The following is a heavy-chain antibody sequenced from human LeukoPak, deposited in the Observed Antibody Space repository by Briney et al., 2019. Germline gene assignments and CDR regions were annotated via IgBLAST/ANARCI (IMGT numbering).Heavy chain of an antibody. CDR2: FKTKYNQV. CDR3: ARSVPDYTRFDY. D-gene: IGHD4-11*01. J-gene: IGHJ4*02. Sequence: GGSLRLSCVASGLTFSDYAMNWVRQAPGKGLEWVSTFKTKYNQVYYAESVRGRFTISTDNYKNTVYLQMNSLRAEDTALYYCARSVPDYTRFDYWGQGALVTVSS. CDR1: GLTFSDYA. V-gene: IGHV3-23*05.